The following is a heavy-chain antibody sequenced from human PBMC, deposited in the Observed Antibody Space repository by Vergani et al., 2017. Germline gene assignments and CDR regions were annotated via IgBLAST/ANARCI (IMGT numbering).Heavy chain of an antibody. Sequence: EVQLLESGGDLVQPGGSLRLSCAVSGFTFNHYAMNWVRQAPGKGLERVSGISGSGGSTYYAGSVKGRFTISRDSSKNTLYLQMNSLSAGDTAVYYCAKANPRKSGYDYLYYYHAMDVWGQGTTVTVSS. D-gene: IGHD5-12*01. J-gene: IGHJ6*02. V-gene: IGHV3-23*01. CDR3: AKANPRKSGYDYLYYYHAMDV. CDR2: ISGSGGST. CDR1: GFTFNHYA.